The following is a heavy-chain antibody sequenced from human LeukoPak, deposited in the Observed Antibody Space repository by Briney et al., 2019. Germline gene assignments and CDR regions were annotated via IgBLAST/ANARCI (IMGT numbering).Heavy chain of an antibody. CDR1: GYSISSGYY. CDR3: TRGPSYSGYPSHFDY. Sequence: SETPSLTCTVSGYSISSGYYWGWIRQPPGKGLEWIGSIYHSGSTYYNPSLKSRVTISVDTSKNQFSLKLSSVTAADTAVYYCTRGPSYSGYPSHFDYWGQGTLVTVSS. CDR2: IYHSGST. J-gene: IGHJ4*02. V-gene: IGHV4-38-2*02. D-gene: IGHD5-12*01.